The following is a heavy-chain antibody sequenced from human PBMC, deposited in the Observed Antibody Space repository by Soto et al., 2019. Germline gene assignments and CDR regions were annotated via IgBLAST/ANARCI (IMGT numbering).Heavy chain of an antibody. CDR1: GYTFTGYY. CDR3: ARELGYCSGGSCYSSRSGIDY. J-gene: IGHJ4*02. V-gene: IGHV1-2*04. CDR2: INPNRGGT. D-gene: IGHD2-15*01. Sequence: ASVKVSCKASGYTFTGYYMHWVRQAPGQGLEWMGWINPNRGGTNYAQKFQGWVTMTRDTSISTAYMELSRLRSDDTAVYYCARELGYCSGGSCYSSRSGIDYWGQGTLVTVSS.